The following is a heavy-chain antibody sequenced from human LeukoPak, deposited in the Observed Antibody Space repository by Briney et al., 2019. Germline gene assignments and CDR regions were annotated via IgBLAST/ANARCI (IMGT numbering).Heavy chain of an antibody. V-gene: IGHV3-23*01. CDR2: ISGSGGST. J-gene: IGHJ4*02. CDR3: AKGTYIVGATSLIDY. Sequence: GGSLRLSCAASGFTFSSYATSWVRQAPGKGLEWVSAISGSGGSTYYADSVKGRFTISRDNSKNTLYLQMNSLRAEDTAVYYCAKGTYIVGATSLIDYWGQGTLVTVSS. D-gene: IGHD1-26*01. CDR1: GFTFSSYA.